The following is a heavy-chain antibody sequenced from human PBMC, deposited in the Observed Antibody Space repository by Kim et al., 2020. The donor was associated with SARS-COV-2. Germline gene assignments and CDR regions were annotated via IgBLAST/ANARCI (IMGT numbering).Heavy chain of an antibody. D-gene: IGHD3-10*01. J-gene: IGHJ4*02. CDR3: ARPSSRFGDYAL. CDR2: VYYTGDT. Sequence: ETLSLTCTVSGGSISTALYWGWIRQPPGKGLEWIGSVYYTGDTYYSPSLKGRVTIYVDTSKNQFSLDVNSVTAADTAMYYCARPSSRFGDYALWGQGT. V-gene: IGHV4-39*01. CDR1: GGSISTALY.